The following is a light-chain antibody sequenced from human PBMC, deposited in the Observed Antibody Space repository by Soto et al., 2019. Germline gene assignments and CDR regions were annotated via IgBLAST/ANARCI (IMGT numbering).Light chain of an antibody. CDR3: NSYAGSSTDVV. CDR1: SSDVGAYNY. V-gene: IGLV2-14*01. CDR2: DVS. Sequence: QSVLTQPASVSGSPGQSITISCTGTSSDVGAYNYVSWYQQHPGKAPKLIIYDVSNRPSGVSNRFSGSKSGNTASLAISGLQAEDEADYYCNSYAGSSTDVVFGGGTQLTVL. J-gene: IGLJ2*01.